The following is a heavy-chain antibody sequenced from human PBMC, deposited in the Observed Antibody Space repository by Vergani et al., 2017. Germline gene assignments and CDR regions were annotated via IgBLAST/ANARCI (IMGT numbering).Heavy chain of an antibody. CDR2: IYYSGST. CDR3: ARVVGSTSWKLAAYFDY. J-gene: IGHJ4*02. V-gene: IGHV4-31*03. D-gene: IGHD2-2*01. CDR1: GCPISSGGYY. Sequence: QVQLQESGPGLVKPSQTLSLTCTVSGCPISSGGYYWSWIRQHPGKGLEWIGYIYYSGSTYYNPSLKSRVTISVDTSKNQFSLKLSSVTAADTAVYYWARVVGSTSWKLAAYFDYWGQGTLVTVSS.